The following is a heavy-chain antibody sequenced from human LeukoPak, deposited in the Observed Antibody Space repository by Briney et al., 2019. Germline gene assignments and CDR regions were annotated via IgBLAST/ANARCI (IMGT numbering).Heavy chain of an antibody. CDR3: ARASGCSSTSCYEEGDAFDI. CDR1: GGTFTIYA. V-gene: IGHV1-69*05. D-gene: IGHD2-2*01. Sequence: AVTVSPTASGGTFTIYAICWVRQAPGQGLEWVGGIIPIFGTANYAQKFQGRVTITTDESTSTAYMELSSLRSEDTAVYYCARASGCSSTSCYEEGDAFDIWGQGTMVTVSS. CDR2: IIPIFGTA. J-gene: IGHJ3*02.